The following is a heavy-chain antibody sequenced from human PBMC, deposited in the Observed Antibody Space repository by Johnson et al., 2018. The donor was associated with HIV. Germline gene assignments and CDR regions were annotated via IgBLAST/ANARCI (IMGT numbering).Heavy chain of an antibody. Sequence: HVQLVESGGGLVKPGGSLRLSCAASGFTFSDYYINWIRQAPGKGLEWVSYIDSSGSGIYFADSVKGRFTISRDSSKNTLYLQMNSLKTEDTAVYYCTTDLIRRYYGSGLRDAFDIWGQGTMVTVSS. V-gene: IGHV3-11*01. CDR3: TTDLIRRYYGSGLRDAFDI. CDR2: IDSSGSGI. CDR1: GFTFSDYY. J-gene: IGHJ3*02. D-gene: IGHD3-10*01.